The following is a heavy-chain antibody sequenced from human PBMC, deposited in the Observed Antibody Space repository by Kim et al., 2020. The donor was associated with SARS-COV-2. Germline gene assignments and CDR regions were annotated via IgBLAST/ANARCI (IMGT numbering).Heavy chain of an antibody. Sequence: GGSLRLSCAASGFTFSSYGMHWVRQAPGKGLEWVAVISYDGSNKYYADSVKGRFTISRDNSKNTLYLQMNSLRAEDTAVYYCAKDQLSIAVAPKEYYYYYMDVWGKGTTVTVSS. J-gene: IGHJ6*03. CDR3: AKDQLSIAVAPKEYYYYYMDV. D-gene: IGHD6-19*01. CDR2: ISYDGSNK. CDR1: GFTFSSYG. V-gene: IGHV3-30*18.